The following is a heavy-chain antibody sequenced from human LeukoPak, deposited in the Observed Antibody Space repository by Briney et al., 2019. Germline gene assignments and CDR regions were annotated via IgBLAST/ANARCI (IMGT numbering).Heavy chain of an antibody. CDR3: ARVEAGGSSWSYYYYYYMDV. Sequence: ASVKVSCKASGYTFTSYDINWVRQATGQGLEWMGWMNPNSGNTGYAQKFQGRVTITRNTSISTAYMELSSLRSEDTAVYYCARVEAGGSSWSYYYYYYMDVWGKGTTVTVSS. D-gene: IGHD6-13*01. CDR2: MNPNSGNT. CDR1: GYTFTSYD. J-gene: IGHJ6*03. V-gene: IGHV1-8*03.